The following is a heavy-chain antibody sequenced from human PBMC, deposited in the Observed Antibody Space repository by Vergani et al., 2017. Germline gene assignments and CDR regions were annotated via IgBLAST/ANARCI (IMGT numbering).Heavy chain of an antibody. CDR1: GVTFSSYG. D-gene: IGHD3-22*01. CDR2: INPSGGST. V-gene: IGHV1-46*03. CDR3: TRGWYYDSIAYWAY. Sequence: QVQLVQSGAEVKKPGSSVKVSCKASGVTFSSYGISWVRQAPGQGLEWMGIINPSGGSTSYAQKFQGRVTMTRDTSTSTVYMELSSLRSEDTAVYYCTRGWYYDSIAYWAYWGQGTLVTVSS. J-gene: IGHJ4*02.